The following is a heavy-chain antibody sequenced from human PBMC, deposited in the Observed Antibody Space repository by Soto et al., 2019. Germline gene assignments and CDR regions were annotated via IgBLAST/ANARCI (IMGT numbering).Heavy chain of an antibody. J-gene: IGHJ6*02. CDR1: GGSISSYY. D-gene: IGHD3-10*01. CDR2: IYYSGST. V-gene: IGHV4-59*01. Sequence: PSETLSLTCTVSGGSISSYYWSWIRQPPGKGLEWFGYIYYSGSTNYNPSLKSRVTISVDTSKNQFSLKLSSVTAADTAVYYCARDYYGSGSYYDYYYYYGMDVWGQGTTVTVSS. CDR3: ARDYYGSGSYYDYYYYYGMDV.